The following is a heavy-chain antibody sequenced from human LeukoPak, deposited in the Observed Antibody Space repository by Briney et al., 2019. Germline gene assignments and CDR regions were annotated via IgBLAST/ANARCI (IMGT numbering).Heavy chain of an antibody. CDR1: GFTFSSYS. V-gene: IGHV3-53*01. Sequence: GGSLRLSCAAYGFTFSSYSMNWVRQAPGKGLEWVSVICSGGGTYYADSVKGRFTISRDNSKNTLYLQMNSLRAEDTAVYYCARVLYPPSFSPYCYGSGTYYFDYWGQGTLVTVSS. CDR2: ICSGGGT. D-gene: IGHD3-10*01. CDR3: ARVLYPPSFSPYCYGSGTYYFDY. J-gene: IGHJ4*02.